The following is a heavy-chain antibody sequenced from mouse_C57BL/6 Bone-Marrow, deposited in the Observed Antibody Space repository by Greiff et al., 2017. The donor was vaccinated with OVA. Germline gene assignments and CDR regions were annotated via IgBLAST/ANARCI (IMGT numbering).Heavy chain of an antibody. CDR2: IAPNSGGT. CDR3: ARDGYCYAMDY. CDR1: GYTFTSYW. V-gene: IGHV1-72*01. J-gene: IGHJ4*01. D-gene: IGHD2-3*01. Sequence: VQLQQPGAELVKPGASVKLSCKASGYTFTSYWMPWVKQRPGRGLEWIGRIAPNSGGTQYNEKFKSKATLTVDKPSSTAYMQLSSLTSEDSAVYYCARDGYCYAMDYWGQGTSVTVSS.